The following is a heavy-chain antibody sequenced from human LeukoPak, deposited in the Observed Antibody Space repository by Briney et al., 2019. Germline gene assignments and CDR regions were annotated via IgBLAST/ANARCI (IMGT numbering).Heavy chain of an antibody. CDR2: ITSSGSTI. CDR3: ARDRSSGGAFDI. Sequence: GGSLRLPCAGSGFAFSDYYMTWIRQAPGKGLEWISYITSSGSTIHYADSVKGRFTISRDNAKNSVYLEMNDLRLEDTALYYCARDRSSGGAFDIWGRGTMVTVSS. CDR1: GFAFSDYY. D-gene: IGHD3-10*01. V-gene: IGHV3-11*01. J-gene: IGHJ3*02.